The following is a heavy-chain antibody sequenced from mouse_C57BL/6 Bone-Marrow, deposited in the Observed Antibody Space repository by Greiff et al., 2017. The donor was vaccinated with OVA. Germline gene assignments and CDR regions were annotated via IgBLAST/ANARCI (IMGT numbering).Heavy chain of an antibody. CDR2: ISYDGSN. Sequence: EVHLVESGPGLVKPSQSLSLTCSVTGYSITSGYYWNWIRQSPGNKLEWMGYISYDGSNKYNPSLKNRISITRETSKNQFFLKLNSVTTEHTAAYSCTKDSYIAMDYWGQGTSVTVSS. CDR1: GYSITSGYY. J-gene: IGHJ4*01. CDR3: TKDSYIAMDY. V-gene: IGHV3-6*01. D-gene: IGHD1-1*01.